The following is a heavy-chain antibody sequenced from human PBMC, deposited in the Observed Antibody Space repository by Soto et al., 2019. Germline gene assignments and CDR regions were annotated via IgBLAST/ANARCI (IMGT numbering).Heavy chain of an antibody. D-gene: IGHD3-3*01. CDR2: IYYSGST. CDR3: ARGTRFLEWLDYYYYYGMDV. V-gene: IGHV4-61*01. J-gene: IGHJ6*02. CDR1: GGSVSSGSYY. Sequence: PSETLSLTCTVSGGSVSSGSYYWSWIRQPPGKGLEWIGYIYYSGSTNYNPPLKSRVTISVDTSKNQFSLKLSSVTAADTAVYYCARGTRFLEWLDYYYYYGMDVWGQGTTVTVSS.